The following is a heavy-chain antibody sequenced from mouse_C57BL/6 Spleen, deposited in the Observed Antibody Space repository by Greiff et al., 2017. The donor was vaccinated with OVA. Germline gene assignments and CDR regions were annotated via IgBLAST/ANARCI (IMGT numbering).Heavy chain of an antibody. Sequence: VKLQESGPELVKPGASVKISCKASGYAFSSSWMNWVKQRPGKGLEWIGRIYPGDGDTNYNGKFKGKATQTADKSSSTAYMQLSSLTSEDSAVYFCARGYDYDRGFAYWGQGTLVTVSA. V-gene: IGHV1-82*01. CDR3: ARGYDYDRGFAY. CDR2: IYPGDGDT. CDR1: GYAFSSSW. D-gene: IGHD2-4*01. J-gene: IGHJ3*01.